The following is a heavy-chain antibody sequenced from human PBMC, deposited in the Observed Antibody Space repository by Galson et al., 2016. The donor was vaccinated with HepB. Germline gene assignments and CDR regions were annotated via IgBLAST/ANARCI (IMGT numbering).Heavy chain of an antibody. CDR1: GFTASDYY. Sequence: SLRLSCAASGFTASDYYMTWVRQAPGKGLEWVSVVFLGGSTYYAQSVEGRFTISRDNSKNTLYLYMNSLTAGDTAIYYCGKHGGFDYWGREPWSPSPQ. J-gene: IGHJ4*02. V-gene: IGHV3-53*01. CDR2: VFLGGST. CDR3: GKHGGFDY. D-gene: IGHD3-16*01.